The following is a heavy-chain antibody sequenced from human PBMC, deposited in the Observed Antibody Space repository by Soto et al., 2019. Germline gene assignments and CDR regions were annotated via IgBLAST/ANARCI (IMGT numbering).Heavy chain of an antibody. CDR3: AKDGNWLGVYFDV. J-gene: IGHJ4*02. V-gene: IGHV3-23*01. CDR1: GIELSNYA. Sequence: PGGSLRLSCVASGIELSNYAMSCVRQAPGKGLEWVSISSASGRSRYHADSVKGRFTISRDNSKNTLYLHMTNLRAEDTAVYYCAKDGNWLGVYFDVWGQGTPVTVSS. CDR2: SSASGRSR. D-gene: IGHD6-19*01.